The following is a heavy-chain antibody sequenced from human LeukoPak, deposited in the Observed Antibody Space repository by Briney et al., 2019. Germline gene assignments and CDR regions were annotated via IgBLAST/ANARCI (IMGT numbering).Heavy chain of an antibody. CDR2: ISYDGSNK. J-gene: IGHJ4*02. V-gene: IGHV3-30*04. D-gene: IGHD3-10*01. Sequence: QAGGSLRRSGAASGFTFSSYAMHWVRQAPGKGLEGWAVISYDGSNKYYADSVKGRFTISRANSKNTLHLQMNSLRAEDTAVYYCARALGYYGSGSYYSVFDYWGQGTLVTVSS. CDR1: GFTFSSYA. CDR3: ARALGYYGSGSYYSVFDY.